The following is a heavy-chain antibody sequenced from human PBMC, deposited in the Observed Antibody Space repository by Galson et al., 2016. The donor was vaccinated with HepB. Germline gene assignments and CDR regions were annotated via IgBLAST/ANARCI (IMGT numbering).Heavy chain of an antibody. CDR2: ISYDGKNK. CDR3: AGVAAAGHVDF. Sequence: SLRLSCAASGFTFSSYPMHWVRQAPGKGLEWVAVISYDGKNKYYADSVKGRFIMSVQTSKNQFSLRLRSATATDTAVYYCAGVAAAGHVDFWGQGTLVTVSS. CDR1: GFTFSSYP. V-gene: IGHV3-30*07. D-gene: IGHD6-13*01. J-gene: IGHJ4*02.